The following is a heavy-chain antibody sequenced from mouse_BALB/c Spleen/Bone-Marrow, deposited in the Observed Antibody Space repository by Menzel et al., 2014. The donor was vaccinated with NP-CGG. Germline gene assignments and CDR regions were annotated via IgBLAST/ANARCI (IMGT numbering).Heavy chain of an antibody. CDR3: ARWYRDPHFAMDY. CDR2: IYPGDGDT. V-gene: IGHV1-80*01. D-gene: IGHD2-14*01. CDR1: GYAFSSYW. J-gene: IGHJ4*01. Sequence: VQLQQSGAELVRHGSSVKISCKASGYAFSSYWMNWVKQRPGQGLEWIGQIYPGDGDTNYNGNFKDKATLTVDRSSSTAFMQLSSLTSEDSAVYFCARWYRDPHFAMDYWGPGTSVTVSS.